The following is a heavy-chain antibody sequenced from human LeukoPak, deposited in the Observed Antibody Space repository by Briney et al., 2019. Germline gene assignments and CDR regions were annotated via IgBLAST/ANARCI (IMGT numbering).Heavy chain of an antibody. CDR1: GGSISSSSYY. CDR3: ASTIFGVARGNWFDP. Sequence: SETLSLTCTVSGGSISSSSYYWGWIRQPPGKGLEWIGSIYYSGSTYYNPSLKSRVTISVDTSKNQFSLKLSSVTAADTAVYYCASTIFGVARGNWFDPWGQGTLVTVSS. CDR2: IYYSGST. D-gene: IGHD3-3*01. V-gene: IGHV4-39*01. J-gene: IGHJ5*02.